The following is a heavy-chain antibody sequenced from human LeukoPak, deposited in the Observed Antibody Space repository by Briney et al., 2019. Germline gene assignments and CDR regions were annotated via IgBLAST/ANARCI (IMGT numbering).Heavy chain of an antibody. D-gene: IGHD5-12*01. CDR1: SGSMSSGSYY. Sequence: SETLSLTCTVSSGSMSSGSYYWSWIRQPAGTGLEWIGRITASGTTHYNPSLKSRVTISVDTSKNQFSLKLSSVTAADTAVYYCARELGYAVISLDYWGQGTLVTVSS. CDR2: ITASGTT. J-gene: IGHJ4*02. V-gene: IGHV4-61*02. CDR3: ARELGYAVISLDY.